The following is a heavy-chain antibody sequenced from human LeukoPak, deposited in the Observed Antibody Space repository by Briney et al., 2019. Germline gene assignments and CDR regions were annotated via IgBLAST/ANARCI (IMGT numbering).Heavy chain of an antibody. CDR1: GFTFSSPA. Sequence: GGSLRLSCAASGFTFSSPAMTWVRQAPGKGLEWVSAINSGGDNTVYADYVKGRLTISRDNSKNTLYLQMNSLRAEDTAIYYCTKGGSYAPLDYWGQGTLVTVSS. CDR3: TKGGSYAPLDY. CDR2: INSGGDNT. D-gene: IGHD1-26*01. V-gene: IGHV3-23*01. J-gene: IGHJ4*02.